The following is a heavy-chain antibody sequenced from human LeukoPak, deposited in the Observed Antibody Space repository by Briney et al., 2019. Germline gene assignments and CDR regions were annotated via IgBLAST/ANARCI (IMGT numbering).Heavy chain of an antibody. Sequence: GGSLRLSCAASGFTFSTYSMNWVRQAPGKGLEWVSSISSSSAYIYYADSVKGRFTISRDNAKNSLYLQMNSLRAEDTAMYYCARASGDTVDTTTMGSYWGQGTLVNVSS. J-gene: IGHJ4*02. D-gene: IGHD5-18*01. CDR2: ISSSSAYI. CDR1: GFTFSTYS. V-gene: IGHV3-21*01. CDR3: ARASGDTVDTTTMGSY.